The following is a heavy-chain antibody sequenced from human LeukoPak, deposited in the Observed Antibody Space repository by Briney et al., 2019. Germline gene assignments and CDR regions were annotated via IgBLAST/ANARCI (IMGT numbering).Heavy chain of an antibody. D-gene: IGHD2-2*01. CDR3: AREGYCSSTSCYENYYYGMDV. J-gene: IGHJ6*02. Sequence: PGGSLRLSCAASGFTFSSYWMHWVRHAPGKGLVWVSRINTDGSSTSYADSVKGRFTISRDNSKNTLYLQMNSLRAEDTAVYYCAREGYCSSTSCYENYYYGMDVWGQGTTVTVSS. CDR2: INTDGSST. CDR1: GFTFSSYW. V-gene: IGHV3-74*01.